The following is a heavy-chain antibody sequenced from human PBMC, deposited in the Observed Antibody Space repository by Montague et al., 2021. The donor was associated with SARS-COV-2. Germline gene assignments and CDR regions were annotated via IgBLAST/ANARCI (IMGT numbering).Heavy chain of an antibody. CDR2: IFYTGST. D-gene: IGHD6-13*01. V-gene: IGHV4-59*12. J-gene: IGHJ6*02. Sequence: SETLSLTCTVSGDSINTYYWNWIRQPPGKGLEWLGSIFYTGSTNXNPSLKSRVTISLDTSKNQFSLKVTSVTAADTAVYYCARQAAGSYFYDGVDVWGQGTTVTVSS. CDR3: ARQAAGSYFYDGVDV. CDR1: GDSINTYY.